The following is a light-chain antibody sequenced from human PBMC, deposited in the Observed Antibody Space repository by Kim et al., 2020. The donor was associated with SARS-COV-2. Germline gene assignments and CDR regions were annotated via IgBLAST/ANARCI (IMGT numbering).Light chain of an antibody. CDR2: GAS. Sequence: EIVLTQSPGTLSLSPGKRATLSCRASQSVTSNYLAWYQQRPGQAPRLLIYGASIRATGIPDRFSGSGSGTEFTLTISGLEPEDFAVYFCQQYGGSWTFGQGTKVDIK. CDR3: QQYGGSWT. CDR1: QSVTSNY. V-gene: IGKV3-20*01. J-gene: IGKJ1*01.